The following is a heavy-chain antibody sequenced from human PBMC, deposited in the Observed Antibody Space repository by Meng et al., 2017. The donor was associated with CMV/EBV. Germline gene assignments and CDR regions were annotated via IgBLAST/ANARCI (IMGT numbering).Heavy chain of an antibody. V-gene: IGHV3-74*01. Sequence: GESLKISCAVSGTNLNTYWMHWVRQAPGKGLVWLSRIYSDGITTWYADSVKGRFTISRDNTKNTLYLQMTGLRAEDTAVYYCAKDRGFGVVIPWFDPWGQGTLVTVSS. CDR3: AKDRGFGVVIPWFDP. J-gene: IGHJ5*02. CDR1: GTNLNTYW. D-gene: IGHD3-3*01. CDR2: IYSDGITT.